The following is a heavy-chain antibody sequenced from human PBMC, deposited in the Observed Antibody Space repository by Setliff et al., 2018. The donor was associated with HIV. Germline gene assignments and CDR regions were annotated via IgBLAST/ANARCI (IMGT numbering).Heavy chain of an antibody. CDR3: ARAYVTIFGVIIHDY. CDR1: GYSFTSYG. CDR2: ISAHNGNT. J-gene: IGHJ4*02. D-gene: IGHD3-3*01. Sequence: ASVKVSCKASGYSFTSYGISWVRQAPGQGLEWMGWISAHNGNTNYAQKVQDRVTMTTDKSTSTAYMELRSLRSDDSAVYYCARAYVTIFGVIIHDYWGQGTLVTVSS. V-gene: IGHV1-18*01.